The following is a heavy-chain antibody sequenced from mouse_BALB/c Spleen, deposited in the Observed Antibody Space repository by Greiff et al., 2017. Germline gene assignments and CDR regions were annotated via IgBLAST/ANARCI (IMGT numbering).Heavy chain of an antibody. CDR1: GYTFTSYT. CDR2: INPSSGYT. J-gene: IGHJ4*01. Sequence: QVQLKESGAELARPGASVKMSCKASGYTFTSYTMHWVKQRPGQGLEWIGYINPSSGYTNYNQKFKDKATLTADKSSSTAYMQLSSLTSEDSAVYYWATRVRGAMDYWGQGTSVTVSS. CDR3: ATRVRGAMDY. V-gene: IGHV1-4*01. D-gene: IGHD2-14*01.